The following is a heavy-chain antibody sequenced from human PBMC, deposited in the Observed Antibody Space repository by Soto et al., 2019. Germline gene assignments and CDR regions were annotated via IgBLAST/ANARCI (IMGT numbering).Heavy chain of an antibody. CDR2: IYYTGST. CDR3: ATGYGSSWYDY. V-gene: IGHV4-39*01. Sequence: QLQLQESGPGLVKPSETLSLTCGVSGGSISSSSPYWGWIRQPPGKGLQWIGNIYYTGSTYFNPSLQSRGTISVDTSKKQFFLKLTSVTAADTAVYYCATGYGSSWYDYWGQGTLVTVAS. J-gene: IGHJ4*02. D-gene: IGHD6-13*01. CDR1: GGSISSSSPY.